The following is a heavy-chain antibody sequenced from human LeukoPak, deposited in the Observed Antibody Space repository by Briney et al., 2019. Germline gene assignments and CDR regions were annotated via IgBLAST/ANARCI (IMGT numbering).Heavy chain of an antibody. D-gene: IGHD3-10*01. V-gene: IGHV4-38-2*02. J-gene: IGHJ5*02. CDR1: GYSISSGYY. CDR2: IRHSGTT. CDR3: ARAEGEIYYRSGSNNWFDP. Sequence: SETLSLTCTVSGYSISSGYYWVWIRQPPVKGLEWIGTIRHSGTTYYNPSLKSRVTISIDSSKNQFSLKLTSVTAADTAVVYCARAEGEIYYRSGSNNWFDPWGQGTLIIVPS.